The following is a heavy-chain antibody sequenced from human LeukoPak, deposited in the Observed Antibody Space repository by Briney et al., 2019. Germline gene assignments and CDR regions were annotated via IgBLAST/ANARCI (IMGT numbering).Heavy chain of an antibody. Sequence: ASVKVSCKASGYTFTSYHMHWVRQAPGQGLEWMGIINPSGGSTSYAQKFQGRVTMTRDTSTSTVYMELSSLRSEDTAVYYCARDQQRTTYYDFWSGYYYFDYWGQGTLVTVSS. V-gene: IGHV1-46*01. D-gene: IGHD3-3*01. J-gene: IGHJ4*02. CDR3: ARDQQRTTYYDFWSGYYYFDY. CDR2: INPSGGST. CDR1: GYTFTSYH.